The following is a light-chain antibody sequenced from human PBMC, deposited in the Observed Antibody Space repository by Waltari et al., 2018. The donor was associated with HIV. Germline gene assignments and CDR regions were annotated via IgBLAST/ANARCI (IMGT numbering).Light chain of an antibody. CDR3: QHLNSYPLT. CDR2: AAS. CDR1: PGISSY. J-gene: IGKJ4*01. Sequence: DIQLTQSPSFLSASVGDRVTITCRASPGISSYLAWYQQKPGKAPKLLIYAASTLQSGVPSRFSGSGSGTEFTLTISSLQPEDFATYFCQHLNSYPLTFGGGTKVEIK. V-gene: IGKV1-9*01.